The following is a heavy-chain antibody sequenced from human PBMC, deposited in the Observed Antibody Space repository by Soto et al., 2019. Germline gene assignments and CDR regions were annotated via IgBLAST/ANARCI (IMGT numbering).Heavy chain of an antibody. Sequence: EVQLLESGGGLAQPGGSLRLSCAASGFTFSSYAMSWVRQAPGKGLEWVSAISGSGVSTYYADSVKGRFTISRDNSKXXLXMQMNSLRAEDTAVYYCAKSPGMYYYDSSGYYHYDYWGQGTLVTVSS. D-gene: IGHD3-22*01. CDR1: GFTFSSYA. V-gene: IGHV3-23*01. CDR3: AKSPGMYYYDSSGYYHYDY. J-gene: IGHJ4*02. CDR2: ISGSGVST.